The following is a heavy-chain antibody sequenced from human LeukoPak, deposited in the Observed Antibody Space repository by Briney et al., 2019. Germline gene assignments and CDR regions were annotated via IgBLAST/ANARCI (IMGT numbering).Heavy chain of an antibody. Sequence: GGSLRLSCEASGFTFSTYAMSWVRQAPGKGLSWVSGISYGGGSTYYADSVKGRFTISRDNSKSTLYLQMNSLRSEDTAVYYCAKRIAARTPYYFDYWGQGTLVTVSS. CDR2: ISYGGGST. CDR3: AKRIAARTPYYFDY. V-gene: IGHV3-23*01. CDR1: GFTFSTYA. D-gene: IGHD6-6*01. J-gene: IGHJ4*02.